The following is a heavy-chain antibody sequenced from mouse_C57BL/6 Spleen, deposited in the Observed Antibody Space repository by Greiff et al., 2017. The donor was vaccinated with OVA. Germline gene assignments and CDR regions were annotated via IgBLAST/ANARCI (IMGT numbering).Heavy chain of an antibody. CDR1: GYSITSGYY. CDR2: ISYDGSN. J-gene: IGHJ4*01. V-gene: IGHV3-6*01. Sequence: EVQLQESGPGLVKPSQSLSLTCSVTGYSITSGYYWNWIRQFPGNKLEWMGYISYDGSNNYNPSLKNRISITRDTSKNQFFLKLNSVTTEDTATYYCAPHGYYYAMDYWGQGTSVTVSA. CDR3: APHGYYYAMDY. D-gene: IGHD2-2*01.